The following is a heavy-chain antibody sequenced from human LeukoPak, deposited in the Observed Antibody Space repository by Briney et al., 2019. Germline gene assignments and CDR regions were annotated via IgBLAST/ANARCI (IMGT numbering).Heavy chain of an antibody. J-gene: IGHJ4*02. CDR3: ARHVAVDTAIVPLDY. CDR2: IFPGDSDT. D-gene: IGHD5-18*01. Sequence: GESLKISCQGSGYRFTGYWIGWVRQMPGKGLEWMGIIFPGDSDTRYSPSFQGQVTISADTSVNTAYLQWSSLKASDTAIYYCARHVAVDTAIVPLDYWGQGTLATVSS. CDR1: GYRFTGYW. V-gene: IGHV5-51*01.